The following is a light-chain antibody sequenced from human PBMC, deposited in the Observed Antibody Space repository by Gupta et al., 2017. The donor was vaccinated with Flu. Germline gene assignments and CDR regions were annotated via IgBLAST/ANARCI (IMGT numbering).Light chain of an antibody. J-gene: IGKJ1*01. CDR2: NLS. V-gene: IGKV2-30*01. Sequence: PDYIACRSSKRILYSDGSTYLMWFHQSPGQSPRSPIYNLSTRDSGVPARSIGSGSGTDFTLKISRVEAEDVGVYYCMQATHRPSRFCPGTK. CDR1: KRILYSDGSTY. CDR3: MQATHRPSR.